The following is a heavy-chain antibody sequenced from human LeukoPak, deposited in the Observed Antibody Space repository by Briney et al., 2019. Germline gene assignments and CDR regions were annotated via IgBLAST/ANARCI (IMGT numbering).Heavy chain of an antibody. J-gene: IGHJ4*02. CDR3: ASRGYISGKFDY. V-gene: IGHV3-23*01. D-gene: IGHD5-18*01. Sequence: GGSLRLSCAASGFSFRSYAMNWVRQAPGKGLEWVASITHTGDSSYYIDSLEGRFTITRDNSENILYLQMSSLRAEDTAMYYCASRGYISGKFDYWGQGTLVTVSS. CDR1: GFSFRSYA. CDR2: ITHTGDSS.